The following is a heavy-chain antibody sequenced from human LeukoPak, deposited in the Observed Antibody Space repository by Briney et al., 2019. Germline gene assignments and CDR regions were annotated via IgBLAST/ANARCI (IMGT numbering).Heavy chain of an antibody. V-gene: IGHV3-30*02. D-gene: IGHD1-1*01. CDR2: IRYDGSNK. J-gene: IGHJ6*03. CDR1: GLTFSSYG. CDR3: AKEYGYDYNYFYSMDV. Sequence: QPGGSLRLSCAASGLTFSSYGIHWVRQAPGKGLERVAFIRYDGSNKYHADSVKGRFTISRDNSKNTVYLQMNSLRAEDTAVYFCAKEYGYDYNYFYSMDVWGKGTTVTISS.